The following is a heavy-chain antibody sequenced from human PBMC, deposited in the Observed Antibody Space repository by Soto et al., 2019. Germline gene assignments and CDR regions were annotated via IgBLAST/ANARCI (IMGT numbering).Heavy chain of an antibody. V-gene: IGHV4-61*08. CDR1: GGSISSGDYY. D-gene: IGHD6-6*01. CDR2: IYYSGST. CDR3: ARGKLGYNWFDP. J-gene: IGHJ5*02. Sequence: SETLSLTCTVSGGSISSGDYYWSWIRQPPGKGLEWIGYIYYSGSTNYNPSLKSRVTISVDTSKNQFSLKLSSVTAADTAVYYCARGKLGYNWFDPWGQGTLVTVSS.